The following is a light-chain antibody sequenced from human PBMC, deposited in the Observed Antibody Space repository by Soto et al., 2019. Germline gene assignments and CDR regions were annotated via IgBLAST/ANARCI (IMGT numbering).Light chain of an antibody. Sequence: EVVLTQSPGTLSLSPGERATLSCRASQSVSSYYLAWYQQKPGQPPRLLIYGASSRATGIPDRFSGSGSGTDFTLTISRLEPEDFAVYYCHQYGSSPPLSFGGGTEV. CDR1: QSVSSYY. V-gene: IGKV3-20*01. J-gene: IGKJ4*01. CDR2: GAS. CDR3: HQYGSSPPLS.